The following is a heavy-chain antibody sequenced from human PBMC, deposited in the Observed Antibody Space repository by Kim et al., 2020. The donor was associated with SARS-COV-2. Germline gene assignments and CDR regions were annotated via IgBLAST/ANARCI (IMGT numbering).Heavy chain of an antibody. CDR2: INHSGST. D-gene: IGHD2-15*01. V-gene: IGHV4-34*01. J-gene: IGHJ4*02. CDR3: ARERGSGSFQKGAFDY. Sequence: SETLSLTCAVYGGSFSGYYWSWIRQPPGKGLEWIGEINHSGSTNYNPSLKSRVTISVDTSKNQFSLKLSSVTAADTAVYYCARERGSGSFQKGAFDYWGQGTLVTVSS. CDR1: GGSFSGYY.